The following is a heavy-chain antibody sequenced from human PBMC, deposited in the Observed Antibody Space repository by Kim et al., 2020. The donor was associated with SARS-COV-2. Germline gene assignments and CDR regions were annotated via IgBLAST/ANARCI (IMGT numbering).Heavy chain of an antibody. D-gene: IGHD6-25*01. CDR1: GGSISSYY. J-gene: IGHJ6*03. V-gene: IGHV4-59*08. CDR2: IYYSGTT. CDR3: ARQAGRGYGGSRYMDV. Sequence: SETLSLTCTVSGGSISSYYWSWIRQPPGKGLESIGYIYYSGTTKYNPSLESRVTMSVDTSKNQFSLKLSSVTAADTGVYYCARQAGRGYGGSRYMDVWGKGTTVTVSS.